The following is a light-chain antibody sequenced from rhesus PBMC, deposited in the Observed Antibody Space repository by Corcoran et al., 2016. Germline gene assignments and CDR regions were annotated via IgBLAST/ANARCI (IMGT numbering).Light chain of an antibody. J-gene: IGKJ4*01. Sequence: DIQMTQSPSSLSASVGDTVTITCRASQGISSWLAWYQQKPGKAPKLLIYKASSLQSGVPSRFSGSGSGTDFTLTISSLQSEDFVTYYCQQYSSRPLTFGGGTKVELK. CDR3: QQYSSRPLT. V-gene: IGKV1-22*01. CDR2: KAS. CDR1: QGISSW.